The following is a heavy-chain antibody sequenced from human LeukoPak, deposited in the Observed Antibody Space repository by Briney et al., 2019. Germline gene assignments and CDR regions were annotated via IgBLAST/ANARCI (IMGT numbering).Heavy chain of an antibody. CDR1: GFTFSSYA. V-gene: IGHV3-30-3*01. D-gene: IGHD5-18*01. CDR2: ISYDGSNK. J-gene: IGHJ4*02. CDR3: AIDTAMVIFDY. Sequence: GGSLRLSCAASGFTFSSYAMHWVRQAPGKGLEWVAVISYDGSNKYYADSVKGRFTISRDNSKNTLYLQMNSLRAEDTAMYYCAIDTAMVIFDYWGQGTLVTVSS.